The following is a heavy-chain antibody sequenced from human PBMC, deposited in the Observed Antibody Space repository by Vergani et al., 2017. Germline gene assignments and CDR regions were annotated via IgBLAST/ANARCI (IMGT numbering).Heavy chain of an antibody. CDR1: GLTFSSYW. CDR3: ARDXLPNYDFWSGYSHAYYYYYGMDV. D-gene: IGHD3-3*01. J-gene: IGHJ6*02. Sequence: EVQLVESGGGLVQPGGSLRLSCAASGLTFSSYWMHWVRQAPGKGLVWVSRINSDGSSTSYADSVKGRFTISRDNAKNTLYLQMNSLRAEDTAVYYCARDXLPNYDFWSGYSHAYYYYYGMDVWGQGTTVTVSS. V-gene: IGHV3-74*01. CDR2: INSDGSST.